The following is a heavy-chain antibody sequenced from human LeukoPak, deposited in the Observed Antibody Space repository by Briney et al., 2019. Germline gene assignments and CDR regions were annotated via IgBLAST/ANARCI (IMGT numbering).Heavy chain of an antibody. CDR3: ARWRWAQSEFDY. D-gene: IGHD5-24*01. CDR2: VKRDESET. CDR1: GFTFSANW. J-gene: IGHJ4*02. Sequence: GGSLRLSCAASGFTFSANWMSWLRQAPGKGLECVASVKRDESETEYVDSVKGRFSISRDNAKNSLFLLMNSLRAEDTAIYYCARWRWAQSEFDYWGQGVLVTVSS. V-gene: IGHV3-7*01.